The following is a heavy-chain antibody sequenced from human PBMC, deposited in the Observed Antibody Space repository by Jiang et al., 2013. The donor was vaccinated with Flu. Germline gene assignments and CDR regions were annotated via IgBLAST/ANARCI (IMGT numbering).Heavy chain of an antibody. V-gene: IGHV4-59*08. CDR1: GGSISSYY. D-gene: IGHD3-9*01. Sequence: GLVKPSETLSLTCTVSGGSISSYYWSWIRQPPGKGLEWIGYIYYSGSTNYNPSLKSRVTISVDTSKNQFSLKLSSVTAADTAVYYCARNPADILTGYSHAFDIWGRGTMVTVSS. CDR2: IYYSGST. J-gene: IGHJ3*02. CDR3: ARNPADILTGYSHAFDI.